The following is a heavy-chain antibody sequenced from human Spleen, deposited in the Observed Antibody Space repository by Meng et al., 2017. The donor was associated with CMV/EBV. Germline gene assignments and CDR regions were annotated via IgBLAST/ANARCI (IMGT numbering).Heavy chain of an antibody. CDR3: AKHRGSSWFRDYFEN. CDR2: ITVSGGNT. J-gene: IGHJ4*02. D-gene: IGHD6-13*01. Sequence: GGSLRLSCAASVFSFSRHAMSWVRQAPGKGLEWISGITVSGGNTQHVDSVKGRFTISRDNSKNTLFLQMNSLSVEDTAVYYCAKHRGSSWFRDYFENWGQGSLVTVSS. V-gene: IGHV3-23*01. CDR1: VFSFSRHA.